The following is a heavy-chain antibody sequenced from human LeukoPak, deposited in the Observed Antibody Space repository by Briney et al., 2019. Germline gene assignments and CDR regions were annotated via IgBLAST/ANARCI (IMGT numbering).Heavy chain of an antibody. CDR1: GYTFTGYY. J-gene: IGHJ3*02. CDR3: ARERGTGIAVAVPDAFDI. V-gene: IGHV1-2*02. CDR2: INPNSGGT. Sequence: ASVKVSCKASGYTFTGYYMHWVRQAPGQGLEWMGWINPNSGGTNYAQKFQGRATMTRDTSISTAYMELSRLRSDDTAVYYCARERGTGIAVAVPDAFDIWGQGTMVTVSS. D-gene: IGHD6-19*01.